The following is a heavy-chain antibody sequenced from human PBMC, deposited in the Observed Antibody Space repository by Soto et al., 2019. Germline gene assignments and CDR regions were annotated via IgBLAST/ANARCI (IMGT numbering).Heavy chain of an antibody. J-gene: IGHJ3*02. CDR2: IWYDGSNK. V-gene: IGHV3-33*01. CDR3: ARDYYYVSSGYATYDAFDI. D-gene: IGHD3-22*01. Sequence: PGGSLRLSCAASGFTFSSYGMHWVRQAPGKGLEWVAVIWYDGSNKYYADSVKGRFTISRDNSKNTLYLQMNSLRAEDTAVYYCARDYYYVSSGYATYDAFDIWGQGTMVTVAS. CDR1: GFTFSSYG.